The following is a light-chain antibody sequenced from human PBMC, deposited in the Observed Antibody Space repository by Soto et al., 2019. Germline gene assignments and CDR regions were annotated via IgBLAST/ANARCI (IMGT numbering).Light chain of an antibody. CDR1: QSFSIY. CDR3: QQRYNWPHT. Sequence: SPATLSLSPGERATLSCRAIQSFSIYLSWYRQKPGQAPGLLIYDSSSRATGIAARFSGSGSGTDFTLTINSLEPEDSAVYYCQQRYNWPHTFGQGTRLEIK. V-gene: IGKV3-11*01. CDR2: DSS. J-gene: IGKJ5*01.